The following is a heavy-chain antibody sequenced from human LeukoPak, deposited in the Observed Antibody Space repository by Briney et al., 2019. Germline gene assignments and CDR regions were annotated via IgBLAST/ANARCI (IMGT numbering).Heavy chain of an antibody. Sequence: GGSLRLSCVASGFSFSSYAMTWVRQAPGKGLEWVSGISASGGSTYYADSVKGRFTIPRDNSKNTLYLQVNSLRAEDTAVYYCAKDNSGWYHSFDYWGQGALVTVSS. CDR3: AKDNSGWYHSFDY. V-gene: IGHV3-23*01. CDR1: GFSFSSYA. J-gene: IGHJ4*02. D-gene: IGHD6-19*01. CDR2: ISASGGST.